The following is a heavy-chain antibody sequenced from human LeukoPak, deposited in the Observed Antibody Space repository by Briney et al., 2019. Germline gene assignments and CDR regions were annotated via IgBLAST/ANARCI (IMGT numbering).Heavy chain of an antibody. CDR3: ARDRTGDGYKDY. J-gene: IGHJ4*02. D-gene: IGHD5-24*01. CDR2: INHSGST. CDR1: GGSFSGYY. V-gene: IGHV4-34*01. Sequence: SETLSLTCAVYGGSFSGYYWSWIRQPPGKGLEWIGEINHSGSTNYNPSLKSRVTISVDTSKNQFSLKLSSVTAADTAVYYCARDRTGDGYKDYWGQGTLVTVSS.